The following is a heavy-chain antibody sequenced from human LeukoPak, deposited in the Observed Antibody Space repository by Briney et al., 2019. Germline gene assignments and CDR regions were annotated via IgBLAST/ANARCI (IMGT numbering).Heavy chain of an antibody. Sequence: GGSLRLSCAASGFTFSDYYMSWIRQAPGKGLEWVSYISSSGNTIYYADSVEGRFTISRDNAKNSLYLQMNSLRAEDTAVYYCARYAVAGLYYFDYWGQGTLVTVSS. V-gene: IGHV3-11*01. D-gene: IGHD6-19*01. CDR1: GFTFSDYY. CDR3: ARYAVAGLYYFDY. CDR2: ISSSGNTI. J-gene: IGHJ4*02.